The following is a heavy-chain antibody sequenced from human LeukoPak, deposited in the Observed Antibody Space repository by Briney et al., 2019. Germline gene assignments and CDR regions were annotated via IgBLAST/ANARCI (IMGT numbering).Heavy chain of an antibody. J-gene: IGHJ4*02. CDR1: GYTFTSYD. CDR2: MNPNSGNT. CDR3: ARDPSEGGVPWFDY. Sequence: VASVKVSCKASGYTFTSYDINWVRQATGQGLEWMGWMNPNSGNTGYAQKFQGRVTITRNTSISTAYMELSSLRSEDTAVYYCARDPSEGGVPWFDYWGQGTLVTVSS. D-gene: IGHD3-10*01. V-gene: IGHV1-8*03.